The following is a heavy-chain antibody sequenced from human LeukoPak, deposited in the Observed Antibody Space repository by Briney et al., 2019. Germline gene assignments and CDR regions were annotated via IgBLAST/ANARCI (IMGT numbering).Heavy chain of an antibody. CDR1: GFTFSSYG. CDR2: IYSGGST. CDR3: ARSSPTYYYDSSGHAFDI. Sequence: GGSLRLSCAASGFTFSSYGMHWVRQAPGKGLEWVSVIYSGGSTYYADSVKGRFTISRDNSKNTLYLQMNSLRAEDTAVYYCARSSPTYYYDSSGHAFDIWGQGTMVTVSS. J-gene: IGHJ3*02. V-gene: IGHV3-53*01. D-gene: IGHD3-22*01.